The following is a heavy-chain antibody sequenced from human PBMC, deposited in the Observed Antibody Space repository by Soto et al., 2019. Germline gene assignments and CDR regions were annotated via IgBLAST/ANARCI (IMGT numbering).Heavy chain of an antibody. CDR2: IKHSGSS. CDR1: AVCLSHYY. J-gene: IGHJ3*02. D-gene: IGHD6-19*01. Sequence: EHLSLTADEYAVCLSHYYCDWIRQSPGKGLEWIGKIKHSGSSNYNPSLRSRVSISVDMSKNQFSLRLTSVTAADTAVYYCARGGSSDWQVALDSWGQGTMVNVSS. V-gene: IGHV4-34*01. CDR3: ARGGSSDWQVALDS.